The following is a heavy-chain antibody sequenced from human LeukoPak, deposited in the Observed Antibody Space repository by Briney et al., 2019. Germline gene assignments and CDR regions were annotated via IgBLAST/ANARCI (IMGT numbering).Heavy chain of an antibody. CDR2: ISDSSSHT. D-gene: IGHD6-13*01. V-gene: IGHV3-48*01. CDR1: GFTLSNYN. Sequence: GGSLRLSCAASGFTLSNYNMNWVRQAPGKGLEWVSFISDSSSHTFYSDSVKGRFTVSRDNVKKSLYLLMNSLRAADTAIYYCARDGEGGAAAGYWGQGTLVTVSS. J-gene: IGHJ4*02. CDR3: ARDGEGGAAAGY.